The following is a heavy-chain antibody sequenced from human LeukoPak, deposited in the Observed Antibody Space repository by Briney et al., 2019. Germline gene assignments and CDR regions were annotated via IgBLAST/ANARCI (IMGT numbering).Heavy chain of an antibody. CDR1: GYSFTSYW. J-gene: IGHJ5*02. CDR3: ARYFVVQEDSGYESWFDP. Sequence: GESLKISCKGSGYSFTSYWIGWVRQMPGKGLEWMGIIYPGDSDTRYSPSFQGQVTISADKSISTAYLQWSSLKASDTAMYYCARYFVVQEDSGYESWFDPWGQGILVTVSS. V-gene: IGHV5-51*01. D-gene: IGHD5-12*01. CDR2: IYPGDSDT.